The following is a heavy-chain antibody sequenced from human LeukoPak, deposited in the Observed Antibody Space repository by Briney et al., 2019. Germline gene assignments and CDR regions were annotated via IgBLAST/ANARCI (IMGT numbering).Heavy chain of an antibody. CDR2: ISSSSSYI. J-gene: IGHJ4*02. Sequence: PGGSLRLSCAASGFTFSSYSMNWVRQAPGKGLEWVSSISSSSSYIYYADSVKGRFTISRDNAKNPLYLQMNSLRAEDTAVYYCARDQDRLRSARVFGYWGQGTLVTVSS. V-gene: IGHV3-21*01. CDR1: GFTFSSYS. D-gene: IGHD4-17*01. CDR3: ARDQDRLRSARVFGY.